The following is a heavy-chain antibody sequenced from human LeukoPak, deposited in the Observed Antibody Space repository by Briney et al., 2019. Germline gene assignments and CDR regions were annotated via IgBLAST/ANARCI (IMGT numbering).Heavy chain of an antibody. J-gene: IGHJ4*02. CDR1: GYTFTGYY. CDR2: INPNSGGT. Sequence: ASVKVSCKASGYTFTGYYMHWVRQAPGQGLECMGWINPNSGGTNYAQKFQGRVTMTRDTSISTAYMELSRLTSDDTAVYYCARVRSTMDHGDYWGQGTLVTVSS. CDR3: ARVRSTMDHGDY. V-gene: IGHV1-2*02. D-gene: IGHD1-14*01.